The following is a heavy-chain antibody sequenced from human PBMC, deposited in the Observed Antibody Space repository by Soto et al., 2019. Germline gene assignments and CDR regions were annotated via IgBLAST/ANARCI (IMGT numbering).Heavy chain of an antibody. CDR1: GFTFSSYA. D-gene: IGHD3-22*01. Sequence: GGSLRLSCAASGFTFSSYAMHWFRQAPGKGLEWVAVISYDGSNKYYADSVKGRFTISRDNSKNTLYLQMNSLRAEDTAVYYCARDLYYYDSSGYYYYYYGMDVWGQGTTVTVSS. CDR3: ARDLYYYDSSGYYYYYYGMDV. V-gene: IGHV3-30-3*01. CDR2: ISYDGSNK. J-gene: IGHJ6*02.